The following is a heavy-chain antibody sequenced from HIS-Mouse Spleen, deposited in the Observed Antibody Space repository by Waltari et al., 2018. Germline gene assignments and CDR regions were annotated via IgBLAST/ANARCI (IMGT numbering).Heavy chain of an antibody. CDR2: IKPNRGCK. J-gene: IGHJ3*02. V-gene: IGHV1-2*02. Sequence: QVQLVQSGAEVKKPGASVKVSCKASGYTFTGYYMHWVRQAPGQGLEWMGWIKPNRGCKNDAQKFQCRVTMTRDTSISTAYMELSRRGSDDTAVYYWARVKGGDRGAFDIWGQGTMVTVSS. D-gene: IGHD3-16*01. CDR1: GYTFTGYY. CDR3: ARVKGGDRGAFDI.